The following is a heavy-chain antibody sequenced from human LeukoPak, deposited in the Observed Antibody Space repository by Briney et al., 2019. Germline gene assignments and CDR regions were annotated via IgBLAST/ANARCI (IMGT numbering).Heavy chain of an antibody. CDR3: TRGSGIVVAGWDWFDP. J-gene: IGHJ5*02. CDR2: MNPYTRKT. Sequence: ASVKVSCKTSGYTFTSFDINWVRQATGQGLEWFGWMNPYTRKTGYAQKFQGRVTFTGDTSISTAYMELSSLRSEDTAVYYCTRGSGIVVAGWDWFDPWGQGTLVTVSS. D-gene: IGHD6-19*01. V-gene: IGHV1-8*03. CDR1: GYTFTSFD.